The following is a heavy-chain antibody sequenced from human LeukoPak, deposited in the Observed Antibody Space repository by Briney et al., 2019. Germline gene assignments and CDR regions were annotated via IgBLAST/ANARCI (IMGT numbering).Heavy chain of an antibody. V-gene: IGHV1-2*02. CDR1: GYTFTGYY. CDR3: ARGFDGSLYSQLGS. J-gene: IGHJ5*01. D-gene: IGHD3-22*01. CDR2: INPNSGDT. Sequence: ASVKVSCKASGYTFTGYYMHWVRQAPGQGLEWMGWINPNSGDTNYAQKFQGRVTMTRDTSISTAYMEVSRLRSDDTAMFYCARGFDGSLYSQLGSWGQGTLVTVSS.